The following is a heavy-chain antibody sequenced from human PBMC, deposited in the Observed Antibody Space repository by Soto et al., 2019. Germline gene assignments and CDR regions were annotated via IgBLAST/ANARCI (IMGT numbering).Heavy chain of an antibody. D-gene: IGHD2-2*02. V-gene: IGHV4-39*01. CDR2: IYYSGST. CDR1: GGSISSSSYY. Sequence: SETLSLTCTVSGGSISSSSYYWGWIRQPPGKGLEWIGSIYYSGSTYYNPSLKSRFTISVDTSKNQFSLKLSAVTAADTAVYYCARSSVVPAAIPDAFDIWGQGTMVTVSS. CDR3: ARSSVVPAAIPDAFDI. J-gene: IGHJ3*02.